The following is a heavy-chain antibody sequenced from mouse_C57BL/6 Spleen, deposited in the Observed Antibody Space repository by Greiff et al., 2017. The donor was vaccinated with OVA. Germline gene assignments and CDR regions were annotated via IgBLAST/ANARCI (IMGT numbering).Heavy chain of an antibody. CDR3: ARSRSTMVTTGFAY. Sequence: VQLQQSGAELVKPGASVKLSCKASGYTFTSYWMHWVKQRPGQGLEWIGMIHPNSGSTNYNEKFKSKATLTVDKSSSTAYMQLSSLTSEDSAVYYCARSRSTMVTTGFAYWGQGTLVTVSA. V-gene: IGHV1-64*01. CDR1: GYTFTSYW. D-gene: IGHD2-2*01. CDR2: IHPNSGST. J-gene: IGHJ3*01.